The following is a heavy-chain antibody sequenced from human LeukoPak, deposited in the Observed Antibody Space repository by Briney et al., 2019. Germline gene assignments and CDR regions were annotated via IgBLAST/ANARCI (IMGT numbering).Heavy chain of an antibody. CDR2: ISYDGSNK. Sequence: GRSLRHSCAASGFTFCSYGMHWVRQAPGKGLEWVAVISYDGSNKYYADSVKGRFTISRDNSKNTLYLQMNSLRAEDTAVYYCAQDLAVTASGYWGQASLVTVSS. J-gene: IGHJ4*02. CDR1: GFTFCSYG. D-gene: IGHD1-14*01. CDR3: AQDLAVTASGY. V-gene: IGHV3-30*18.